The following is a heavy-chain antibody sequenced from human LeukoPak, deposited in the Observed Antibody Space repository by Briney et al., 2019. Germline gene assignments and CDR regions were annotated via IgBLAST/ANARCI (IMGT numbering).Heavy chain of an antibody. Sequence: ASVKVSCKASGGTFSSYAISWVRQAPGQGLEWMGRIIPIFGTANYAQKFQGRVTITTDESTSTAYMELSSLRPEDTAVYYCARDLHGDYVANYFDYWGQGTLVTVSS. V-gene: IGHV1-69*05. CDR3: ARDLHGDYVANYFDY. J-gene: IGHJ4*02. CDR1: GGTFSSYA. D-gene: IGHD4-17*01. CDR2: IIPIFGTA.